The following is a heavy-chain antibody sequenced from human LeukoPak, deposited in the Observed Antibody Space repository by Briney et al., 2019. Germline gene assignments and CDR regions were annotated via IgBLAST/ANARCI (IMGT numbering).Heavy chain of an antibody. CDR2: IWDDGGTK. Sequence: SGGSLRLSCAASGFTFSSYGMHWVRQAPGKGLEWVAVIWDDGGTKYYSDSVKGRFTISRDNSKSTLYLEMNSLRVEDTAVYYCAREGLTGSTNWFDSWGQGTLATVSS. V-gene: IGHV3-33*08. CDR3: AREGLTGSTNWFDS. J-gene: IGHJ5*01. D-gene: IGHD1-7*01. CDR1: GFTFSSYG.